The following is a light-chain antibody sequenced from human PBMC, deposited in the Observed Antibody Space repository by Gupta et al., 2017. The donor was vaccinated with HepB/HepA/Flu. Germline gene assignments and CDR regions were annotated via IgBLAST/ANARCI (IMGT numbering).Light chain of an antibody. CDR1: QSVSSSY. Sequence: EIVLPQSPGTPSLSPGERATLSCRASQSVSSSYLAWYQQKPGQAPRLLIYGASSRATGIPDRFSGSGSGTDFTLTISRLEPEDFAVYYCQQYGSSPRTFGPGTKVEIK. CDR3: QQYGSSPRT. J-gene: IGKJ3*01. CDR2: GAS. V-gene: IGKV3-20*01.